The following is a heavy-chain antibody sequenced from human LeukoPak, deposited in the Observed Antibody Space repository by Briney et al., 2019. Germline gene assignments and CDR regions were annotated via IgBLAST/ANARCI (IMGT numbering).Heavy chain of an antibody. J-gene: IGHJ6*03. Sequence: ASVKVSCKASGGTFSSYAISWVRQAPGQGLEWMGGIIPIFGTANYARKFQGGVTITADESTSTAYMELSSLRSEDTAVYYCAREVQVVPAATHYYYYYMDVWGKGTTVTVSS. V-gene: IGHV1-69*13. CDR3: AREVQVVPAATHYYYYYMDV. CDR2: IIPIFGTA. D-gene: IGHD2-2*01. CDR1: GGTFSSYA.